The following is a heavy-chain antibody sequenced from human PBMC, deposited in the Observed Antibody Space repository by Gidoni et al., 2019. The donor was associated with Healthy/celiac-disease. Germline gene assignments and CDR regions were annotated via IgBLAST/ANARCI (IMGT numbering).Heavy chain of an antibody. Sequence: QVQLVESGGGVVQPGRSLRLSCAASGFTFSCYGMHWARQAPGKGLEWVAVIWYDGSNKYYADSVKGRFTISRDNSKNTLYLQMNSLRAEDTAVYYCARDREEYGDYYFDPWGQGTLVTVSS. CDR1: GFTFSCYG. D-gene: IGHD4-17*01. CDR3: ARDREEYGDYYFDP. V-gene: IGHV3-33*01. J-gene: IGHJ5*02. CDR2: IWYDGSNK.